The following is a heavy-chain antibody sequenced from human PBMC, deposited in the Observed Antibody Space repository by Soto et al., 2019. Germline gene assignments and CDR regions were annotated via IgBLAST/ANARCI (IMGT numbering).Heavy chain of an antibody. CDR1: GGSSSSGGYS. D-gene: IGHD1-26*01. J-gene: IGHJ4*02. Sequence: PSETLSLTCAVSGGSSSSGGYSWSWIRQPPGKGLEWLGYIYHSGSTYYNPSLLSRVTISVDTSKNQFSLKLSSVTAAATAVYYCTRRYGGNFDYSGQGTLVTVSS. V-gene: IGHV4-30-2*02. CDR2: IYHSGST. CDR3: TRRYGGNFDY.